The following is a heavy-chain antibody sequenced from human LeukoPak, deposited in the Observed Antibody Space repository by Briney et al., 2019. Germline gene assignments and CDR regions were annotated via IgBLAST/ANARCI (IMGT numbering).Heavy chain of an antibody. CDR1: GYSISSGYY. CDR2: IYYSGST. CDR3: ARDSGYSYGFDY. V-gene: IGHV4-38-2*02. D-gene: IGHD5-18*01. J-gene: IGHJ4*02. Sequence: PSETLSLTCTVSGYSISSGYYWGWIRQPPGKGLEWIGSIYYSGSTYYNPSLKSRVTISVDTSKNQFSLKLSSVTAADTAVYYCARDSGYSYGFDYWGQGTLVTVSS.